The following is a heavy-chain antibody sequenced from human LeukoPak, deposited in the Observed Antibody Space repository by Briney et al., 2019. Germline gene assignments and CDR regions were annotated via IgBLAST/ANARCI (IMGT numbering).Heavy chain of an antibody. CDR3: VKEVERSGAFDI. J-gene: IGHJ3*02. Sequence: PGRSLTLSCAASGFTFSSYGMHWVRQAPGKGLEWVAVISYDGSNKYYADSVKGRFTISRDNSKNTLYLQMNSLRAEDTAVYYCVKEVERSGAFDIWGQGTMVIVSS. V-gene: IGHV3-30*18. D-gene: IGHD3-3*01. CDR1: GFTFSSYG. CDR2: ISYDGSNK.